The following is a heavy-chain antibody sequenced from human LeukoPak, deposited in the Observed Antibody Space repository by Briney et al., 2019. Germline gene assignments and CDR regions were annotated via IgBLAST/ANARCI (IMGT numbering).Heavy chain of an antibody. CDR1: GYTFTSYY. J-gene: IGHJ4*02. V-gene: IGHV1-46*01. Sequence: ASVKVSCKASGYTFTSYYMHWVRQAPGQGLEWMGIINPSGGSTSYAQKFQGRVTMTRDMSTSTVYMELRSLGSDDTAVYYCARYPIYDYVWGSYPQPHFYFDYWGQGTLVTVSS. CDR2: INPSGGST. D-gene: IGHD3-16*02. CDR3: ARYPIYDYVWGSYPQPHFYFDY.